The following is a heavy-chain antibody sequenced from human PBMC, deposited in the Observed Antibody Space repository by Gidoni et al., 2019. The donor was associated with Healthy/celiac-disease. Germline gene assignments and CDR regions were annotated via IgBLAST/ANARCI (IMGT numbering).Heavy chain of an antibody. V-gene: IGHV3-21*01. CDR2: ISSSSSYI. CDR3: ARDPSYGSGYYFDY. D-gene: IGHD5-18*01. Sequence: EVQLVESGGGLVKPGGSLRLSCAASGFTFSSYSMNWARQAPGKGLEWVSSISSSSSYIYYADSVKGRFTISKDNAKNSLYLQMNSLRAEDTAVYYCARDPSYGSGYYFDYWGQGTLVTVSS. CDR1: GFTFSSYS. J-gene: IGHJ4*02.